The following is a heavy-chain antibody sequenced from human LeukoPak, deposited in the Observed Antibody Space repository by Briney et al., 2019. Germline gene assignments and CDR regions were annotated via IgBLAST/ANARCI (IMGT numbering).Heavy chain of an antibody. D-gene: IGHD6-19*01. CDR1: GFTFSSYA. V-gene: IGHV3-23*01. CDR2: ITGGGLHT. CDR3: AKRGPAGAGKSPDYFDY. J-gene: IGHJ4*02. Sequence: PGGSLRLSCAASGFTFSSYAMTWVRQAPGKGLEWVSAITGGGLHTYYADSVKGRFTVSRDNSKNTLYLQMNSLRAEDTAVYYCAKRGPAGAGKSPDYFDYWGQGTLVTVSS.